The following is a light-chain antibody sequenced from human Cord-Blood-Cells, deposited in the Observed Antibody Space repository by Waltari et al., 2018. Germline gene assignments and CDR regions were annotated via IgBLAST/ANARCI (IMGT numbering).Light chain of an antibody. CDR3: SSYTSSSTYV. J-gene: IGLJ1*01. V-gene: IGLV2-14*01. CDR1: SSDVGGYNY. CDR2: DVS. Sequence: QSALTQTASVSGSPGQSITISCTGTSSDVGGYNYVSWYQQHPGKAPKLLCYDVSNRPSGVSNRFSGSKSGNTASLTISGLQAEDEADYYCSSYTSSSTYVFGTGTKVTVL.